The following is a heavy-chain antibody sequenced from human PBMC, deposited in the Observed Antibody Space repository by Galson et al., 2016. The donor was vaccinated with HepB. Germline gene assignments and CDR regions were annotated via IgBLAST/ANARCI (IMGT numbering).Heavy chain of an antibody. CDR2: MNHSGSA. CDR3: AGSTYSSGWYSGWFDL. D-gene: IGHD6-19*01. V-gene: IGHV4-34*01. J-gene: IGHJ5*02. Sequence: SETLSLTCGVHGGSFTAYYWSWIRQAPGKGLEWIGEMNHSGSATYNPPLRSRVPMSVDRSRNQFSLKLSSVTAADTAVYYCAGSTYSSGWYSGWFDLWGQGIVVTVSS. CDR1: GGSFTAYY.